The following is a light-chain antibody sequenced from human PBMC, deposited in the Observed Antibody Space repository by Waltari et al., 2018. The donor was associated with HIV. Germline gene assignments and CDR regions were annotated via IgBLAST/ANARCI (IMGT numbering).Light chain of an antibody. CDR3: SSYTSSSVL. CDR1: SSDVGGYNY. Sequence: QSALTQPASVPGSPAQSITISCTGPSSDVGGYNYVSWYQQHPGKAPKLMIYEVSNRPSGVSNRFSGSKSGNTASLTISGLQAEDEADYYCSSYTSSSVLFGGGTKVTVL. J-gene: IGLJ2*01. CDR2: EVS. V-gene: IGLV2-14*01.